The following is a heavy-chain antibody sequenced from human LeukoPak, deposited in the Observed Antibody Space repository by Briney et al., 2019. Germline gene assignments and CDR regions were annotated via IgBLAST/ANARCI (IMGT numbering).Heavy chain of an antibody. J-gene: IGHJ4*02. CDR3: AKPAMVNYFDY. CDR2: IDGSGGST. Sequence: GGSLRLSCAASGFTFSNYAMSWVRQAPGKGLEWVSAIDGSGGSTYYADSVKGRFTISRDNSKNTLYLQMSSLRAEDTALYYCAKPAMVNYFDYWGQGTLVTVSS. CDR1: GFTFSNYA. D-gene: IGHD5-18*01. V-gene: IGHV3-23*01.